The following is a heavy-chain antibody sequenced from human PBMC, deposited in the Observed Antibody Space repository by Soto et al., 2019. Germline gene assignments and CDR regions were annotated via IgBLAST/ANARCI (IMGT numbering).Heavy chain of an antibody. V-gene: IGHV3-30*18. J-gene: IGHJ4*02. CDR2: ISYDKNTI. CDR1: GFAFRSYG. CDR3: AKGGATAAVLDY. D-gene: IGHD3-10*02. Sequence: QIQLVESGGGVVQPGRSLRLSCAASGFAFRSYGMHWVRQVPGRGLDWLSVISYDKNTIHYAGSVRGRFTISRDNSKNTVYLDIKSLRPEDTAIYYCAKGGATAAVLDYWGQGTLATVSP.